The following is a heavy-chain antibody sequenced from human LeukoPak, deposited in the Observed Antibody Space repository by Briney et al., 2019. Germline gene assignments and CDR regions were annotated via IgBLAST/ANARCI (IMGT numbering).Heavy chain of an antibody. Sequence: GGSLRLSCAASGFTFSSYGMHWVRQAPGKGLEWVAFIRYDGSNKYYADSVKGRFTISRDNSKNTLYLQMNSLRAEDTAVYYCAKDRQIVATILDYWGQGTLVTVSS. CDR2: IRYDGSNK. V-gene: IGHV3-30*02. CDR1: GFTFSSYG. D-gene: IGHD5-12*01. CDR3: AKDRQIVATILDY. J-gene: IGHJ4*02.